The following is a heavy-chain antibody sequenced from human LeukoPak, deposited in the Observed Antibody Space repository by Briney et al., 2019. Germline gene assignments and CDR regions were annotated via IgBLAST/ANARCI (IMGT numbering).Heavy chain of an antibody. CDR2: IYYSGST. J-gene: IGHJ4*02. CDR3: ASQFSSQFDY. CDR1: GGSISSGGYY. D-gene: IGHD2-2*01. V-gene: IGHV4-31*03. Sequence: SETLFLTCTVSGGSISSGGYYWSWIRQHPGKGLEWIGYIYYSGSTYYNPSLKSRVTISVDTSKNQFSLKLSSVTAADTAVYYCASQFSSQFDYWGQGTLVTVSS.